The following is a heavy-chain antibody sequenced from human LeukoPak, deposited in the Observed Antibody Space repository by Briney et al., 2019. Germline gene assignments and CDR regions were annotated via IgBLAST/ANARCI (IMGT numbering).Heavy chain of an antibody. J-gene: IGHJ4*02. V-gene: IGHV3-7*01. CDR1: GFTFSSYW. CDR3: ARILGGGGLQFFDY. Sequence: GGSLRLSCAASGFTFSSYWMSWVRQAPGKGLEWVANIKQDGSEKYYVHSVKGRFTISRETDKNSLYLQMNSVRAEGTAVYFCARILGGGGLQFFDYWGQGTLVTVSS. CDR2: IKQDGSEK. D-gene: IGHD3-16*01.